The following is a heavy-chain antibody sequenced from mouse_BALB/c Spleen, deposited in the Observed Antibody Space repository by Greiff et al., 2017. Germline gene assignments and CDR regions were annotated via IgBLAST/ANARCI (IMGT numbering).Heavy chain of an antibody. V-gene: IGHV2-6-7*01. D-gene: IGHD1-1*01. CDR1: GFSLTGYG. CDR3: ARDHYYGSSYWYFDV. CDR2: IWGDGST. Sequence: QVQLQQSGPGLVAPSQSLSITCTVSGFSLTGYGVNWVRQPPGKGLEWLGMIWGDGSTDYNSALKSRLSISKDNSKDQVFLKMNSLQTDDTARYYCARDHYYGSSYWYFDVWGAGTTVTVSS. J-gene: IGHJ1*01.